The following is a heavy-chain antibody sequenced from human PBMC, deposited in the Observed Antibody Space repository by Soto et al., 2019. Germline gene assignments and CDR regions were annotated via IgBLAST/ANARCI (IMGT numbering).Heavy chain of an antibody. D-gene: IGHD2-2*01. Sequence: GGSLRLSCAASGFTFSGSAMHWVRQASGKGLEWVGRIRSKANSYATAYAASVKGRFTISRDDSKNTAYLQMNSLKTEDTAVYYCTRETSTTDIVVVPAAKAHDAFDIGGQGTMVTVS. V-gene: IGHV3-73*01. J-gene: IGHJ3*02. CDR2: IRSKANSYAT. CDR3: TRETSTTDIVVVPAAKAHDAFDI. CDR1: GFTFSGSA.